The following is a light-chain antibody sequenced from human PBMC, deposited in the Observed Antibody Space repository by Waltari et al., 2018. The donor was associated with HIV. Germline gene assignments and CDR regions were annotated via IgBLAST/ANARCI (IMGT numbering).Light chain of an antibody. V-gene: IGLV3-1*01. CDR2: QDT. Sequence: SYQLTAPPSVSVSPGQTDSIHPACGQLGDKCAFQYHQKPGQSPVLLIYQDTKRHSGIPERFSGSNSGNTATLTISGTQAMDEADYYCQAWDSSTAVFGGGTKLTVL. J-gene: IGLJ3*02. CDR3: QAWDSSTAV. CDR1: QLGDKC.